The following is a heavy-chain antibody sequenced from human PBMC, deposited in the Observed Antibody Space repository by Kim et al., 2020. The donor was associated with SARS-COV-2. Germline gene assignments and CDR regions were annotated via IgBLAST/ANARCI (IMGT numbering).Heavy chain of an antibody. CDR1: GFTFSDYA. Sequence: GGSLRLSCAASGFTFSDYAMHWVRQAPGKGLEWMSLISFNGREKNLADSVKGRFTISRDNSKNISYLEMSSLTPDDTAIYYCVKHLRGLLPPSLFASWGQGILVTVSS. V-gene: IGHV3-30-3*02. CDR3: VKHLRGLLPPSLFAS. J-gene: IGHJ5*02. D-gene: IGHD2-15*01. CDR2: ISFNGREK.